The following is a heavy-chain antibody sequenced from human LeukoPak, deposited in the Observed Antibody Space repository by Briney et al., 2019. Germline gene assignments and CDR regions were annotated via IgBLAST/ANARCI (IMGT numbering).Heavy chain of an antibody. D-gene: IGHD3-9*01. CDR2: IIPIFGTA. CDR3: VSRTYYDILTGYPSPHYFDY. Sequence: SVKVSCKASGGTFSSYAISWVRQAPGQGLEWMGGIIPIFGTANYAQKFQGRVTITTDESTSTAYMELSSLRSEDTAVYYCVSRTYYDILTGYPSPHYFDYWGQGTLVTVSS. J-gene: IGHJ4*02. CDR1: GGTFSSYA. V-gene: IGHV1-69*05.